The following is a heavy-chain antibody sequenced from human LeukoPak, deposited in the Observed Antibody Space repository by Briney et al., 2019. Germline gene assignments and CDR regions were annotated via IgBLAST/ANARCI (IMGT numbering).Heavy chain of an antibody. CDR3: ARSVAVAGISEYFQH. CDR2: INHSGST. D-gene: IGHD6-19*01. J-gene: IGHJ1*01. CDR1: GGSFSGYY. V-gene: IGHV4-34*01. Sequence: SETLSLTCAVYGGSFSGYYWSWIRQPPGKGLEWIGEINHSGSTNYNPSLKSRVTISVDTSKNQFSLKLSSVTAADTAVYYCARSVAVAGISEYFQHWGQGTLVTVSS.